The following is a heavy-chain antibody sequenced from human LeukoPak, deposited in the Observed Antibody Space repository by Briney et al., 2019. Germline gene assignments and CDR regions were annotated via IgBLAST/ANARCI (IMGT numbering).Heavy chain of an antibody. Sequence: SGGSLRLSCAASGFTFSSYGMHWVRQAPGKGLEWVAVIWYDGSNKYYADSVKGRFTISRDNSKNTVYLQMNSLRAEDTAVYYCAKADDDSPGYTNYFDYWGQGTLVTVSS. D-gene: IGHD3-22*01. J-gene: IGHJ4*02. CDR3: AKADDDSPGYTNYFDY. CDR1: GFTFSSYG. V-gene: IGHV3-33*06. CDR2: IWYDGSNK.